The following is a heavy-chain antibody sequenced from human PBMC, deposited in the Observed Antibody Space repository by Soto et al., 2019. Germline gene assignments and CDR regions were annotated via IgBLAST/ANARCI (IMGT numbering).Heavy chain of an antibody. D-gene: IGHD3-10*01. Sequence: GGSLRLSCAASGFTFSSYAMSWVHQAPGKGLEWVSAISGSGGSTYYADSVKGRFTISRDNSKNTLYLQMNSLRAEDTAVYYCAKDADYYYGSGSFEWGQGTLVTVSS. J-gene: IGHJ4*02. CDR3: AKDADYYYGSGSFE. CDR2: ISGSGGST. CDR1: GFTFSSYA. V-gene: IGHV3-23*01.